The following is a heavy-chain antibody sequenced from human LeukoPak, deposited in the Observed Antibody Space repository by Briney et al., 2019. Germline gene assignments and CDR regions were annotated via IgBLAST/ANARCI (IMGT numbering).Heavy chain of an antibody. CDR2: IYSSGDS. CDR1: GFSFNNDA. J-gene: IGHJ4*02. Sequence: PGGSLRLSCAASGFSFNNDAMSWVRQTPGEGLEWLSVIYSSGDSYYAASVKGRFTISRDNSKNTLYLQMNSLRAEDTALYYCARVRVDTALDYFDYWGQGTLVTVSS. V-gene: IGHV3-53*01. CDR3: ARVRVDTALDYFDY. D-gene: IGHD5-18*01.